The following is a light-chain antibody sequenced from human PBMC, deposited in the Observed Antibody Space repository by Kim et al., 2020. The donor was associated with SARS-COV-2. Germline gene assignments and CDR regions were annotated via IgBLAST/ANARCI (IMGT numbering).Light chain of an antibody. Sequence: FPVEGATLSCRASQRVTGTYLAWYQQKPGQAPRLLISDASSRAAGIPDRFSGNGSGTDFTLTISRLEPGDSAVYHCQQYGDSPKTFGQGTKVDIK. CDR3: QQYGDSPKT. CDR2: DAS. V-gene: IGKV3-20*01. CDR1: QRVTGTY. J-gene: IGKJ1*01.